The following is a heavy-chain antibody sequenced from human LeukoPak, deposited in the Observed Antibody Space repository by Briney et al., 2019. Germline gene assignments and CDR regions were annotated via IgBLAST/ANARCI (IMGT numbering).Heavy chain of an antibody. CDR3: ARQGFDYGEIFDY. D-gene: IGHD4-17*01. CDR1: GGSISSSSYY. J-gene: IGHJ4*02. Sequence: PSETLSLTCTVSGGSISSSSYYWGWIRQPPGKGLEWTGSIYYSGSTYYNPSLKSRVTISVDTSKNQFSLKLSSVTAADTAVYYCARQGFDYGEIFDYWGQGTLVTVSS. V-gene: IGHV4-39*01. CDR2: IYYSGST.